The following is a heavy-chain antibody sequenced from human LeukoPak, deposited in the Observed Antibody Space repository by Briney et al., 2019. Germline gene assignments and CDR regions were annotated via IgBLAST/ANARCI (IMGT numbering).Heavy chain of an antibody. D-gene: IGHD3-22*01. Sequence: PGGSLRLSCAASGFTFSSYEMNWARQAPGKGLEWVSYIDNSGRSIYYADSVMGRFTVSRDNAENSLYLQMNSLRAEDTAVYYCARDPYYYDSSGPPTGGMDVWGQGTTVTVSS. CDR3: ARDPYYYDSSGPPTGGMDV. J-gene: IGHJ6*02. V-gene: IGHV3-48*03. CDR2: IDNSGRSI. CDR1: GFTFSSYE.